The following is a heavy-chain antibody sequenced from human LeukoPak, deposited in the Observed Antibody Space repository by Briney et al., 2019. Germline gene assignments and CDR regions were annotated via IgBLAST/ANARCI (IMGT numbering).Heavy chain of an antibody. CDR1: GFTFSSYA. CDR3: AKSHYNLGNWSPFDP. Sequence: PGGSLRLSCAASGFTFSSYAISWVRRAPGKGLEWVSSISGSGGTTHYADSVKGRFTISRDNPKNTLYLQMNSLRAGDTALYYCAKSHYNLGNWSPFDPWGQGTLVTVSS. D-gene: IGHD3-16*01. V-gene: IGHV3-23*01. J-gene: IGHJ5*02. CDR2: ISGSGGTT.